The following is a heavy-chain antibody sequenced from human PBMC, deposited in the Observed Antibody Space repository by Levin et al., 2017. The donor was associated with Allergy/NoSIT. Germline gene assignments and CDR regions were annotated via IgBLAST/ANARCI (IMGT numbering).Heavy chain of an antibody. D-gene: IGHD5-18*01. V-gene: IGHV3-74*01. CDR3: ARGGGYSYGALDY. CDR1: GFTFSNYW. CDR2: SNRDGSNT. Sequence: QRGESLKISCAASGFTFSNYWMHWVRQAPGKGLMWVSRSNRDGSNTSYADSVKGRFTISRDNAKNMLYLQMNSLRVEDTAVYYCARGGGYSYGALDYWGQGTLFTVSS. J-gene: IGHJ4*02.